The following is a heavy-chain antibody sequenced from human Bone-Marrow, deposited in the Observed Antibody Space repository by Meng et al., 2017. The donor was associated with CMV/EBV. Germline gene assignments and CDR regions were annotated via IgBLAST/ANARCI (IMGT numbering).Heavy chain of an antibody. V-gene: IGHV5-51*01. CDR2: IYPGDSDT. Sequence: FTSYWIGWVRQLPGKGPEWMGIIYPGDSDTRYSPSFQGQVTISADKSISTAYLQWSSLKASDTAMYYCARRTYRRDGYNFVYYFDYWGQGTLVTVSS. J-gene: IGHJ4*02. CDR1: FTSYW. CDR3: ARRTYRRDGYNFVYYFDY. D-gene: IGHD5-24*01.